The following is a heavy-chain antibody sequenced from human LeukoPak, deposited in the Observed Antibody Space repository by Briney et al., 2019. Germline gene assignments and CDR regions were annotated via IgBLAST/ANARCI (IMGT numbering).Heavy chain of an antibody. V-gene: IGHV3-30*02. CDR1: GFTFSSYG. Sequence: GGSQTLFCAASGFTFSSYGMHWVRQAPGKGLECVPFIRNDGSNKYYADSVKGRFTISRDNSKNTLYLQMNSLRAEDTAVYYCASIYYDSSGYYFFAFDYWGQGTLVTVSS. J-gene: IGHJ4*02. CDR2: IRNDGSNK. CDR3: ASIYYDSSGYYFFAFDY. D-gene: IGHD3-22*01.